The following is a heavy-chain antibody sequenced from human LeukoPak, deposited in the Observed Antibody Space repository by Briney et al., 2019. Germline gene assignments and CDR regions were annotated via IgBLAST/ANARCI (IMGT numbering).Heavy chain of an antibody. D-gene: IGHD4-23*01. Sequence: GGSLRLSCAASGFTFSSYAMHWVRQAPGKGLEWVAVISYDGSNKYYADSVKGRFTISRDNSKNTLYLQMNSLRVEDTAVYYCARGRPHGNDYWGQGTLVTVSS. CDR3: ARGRPHGNDY. CDR2: ISYDGSNK. V-gene: IGHV3-30*04. J-gene: IGHJ4*02. CDR1: GFTFSSYA.